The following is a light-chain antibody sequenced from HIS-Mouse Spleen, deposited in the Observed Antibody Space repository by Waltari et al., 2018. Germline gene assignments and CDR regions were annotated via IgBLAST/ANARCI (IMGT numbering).Light chain of an antibody. Sequence: QSALTQPASVSGSPGPSITISCTGTSSDVGRYNLVSWYQQHPGHAPKLMIYEGSKRPSGVSNRFSGSKSGNTASLTISGLQAEDEADYYCCSYAGSSTFDVVFGGGTKLTVL. J-gene: IGLJ2*01. CDR2: EGS. CDR3: CSYAGSSTFDVV. V-gene: IGLV2-23*03. CDR1: SSDVGRYNL.